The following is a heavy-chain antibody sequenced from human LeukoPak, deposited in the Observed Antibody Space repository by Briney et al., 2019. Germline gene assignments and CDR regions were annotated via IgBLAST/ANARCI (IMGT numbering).Heavy chain of an antibody. J-gene: IGHJ4*02. Sequence: ASVKVSCKASEYTFTGYFMHWVRQAPGQGLEWMGWINPNSGGTNYAQKFQGRVTMTRDTSISTVYMELSSLRSDDAAVYYRATGDDYFDYWGQGTLVTVSS. D-gene: IGHD4-17*01. CDR3: ATGDDYFDY. CDR1: EYTFTGYF. V-gene: IGHV1-2*02. CDR2: INPNSGGT.